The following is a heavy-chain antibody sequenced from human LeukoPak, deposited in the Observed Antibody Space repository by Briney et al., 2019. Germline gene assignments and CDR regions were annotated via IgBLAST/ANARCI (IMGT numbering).Heavy chain of an antibody. J-gene: IGHJ4*02. D-gene: IGHD4-23*01. CDR1: GGSISSSSYY. CDR3: ASSNGGKIVPFDY. CDR2: IFYSGST. Sequence: PSETLSLTCTVSGGSISSSSYYWGWIRQPPGKGLEWIGNIFYSGSTYYNPSLKSRATISVDTSKNQFSLKLSSVTAADTAVYYCASSNGGKIVPFDYWGQGTLVTVSS. V-gene: IGHV4-39*07.